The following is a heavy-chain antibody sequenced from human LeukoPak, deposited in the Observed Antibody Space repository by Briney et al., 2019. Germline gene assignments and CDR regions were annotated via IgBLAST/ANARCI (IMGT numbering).Heavy chain of an antibody. CDR1: GYTFTSYY. J-gene: IGHJ4*02. CDR2: IIPNSGAT. Sequence: ASVKVSCKASGYTFTSYYMHWVRQAPGQGLEWMGWIIPNSGATNYAQNLQGRVTMNRDTSISTAYMELKRLTSDDTAVYYCARQLGATSRDYWGQGTLVTVSS. CDR3: ARQLGATSRDY. D-gene: IGHD1-26*01. V-gene: IGHV1-2*02.